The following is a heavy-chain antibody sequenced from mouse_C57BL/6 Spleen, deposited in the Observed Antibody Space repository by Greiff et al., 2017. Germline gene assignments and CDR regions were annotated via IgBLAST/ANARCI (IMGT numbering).Heavy chain of an antibody. D-gene: IGHD2-4*01. CDR3: ARGGADIYYDCYYYAMDY. J-gene: IGHJ4*01. CDR2: INPNYGTT. Sequence: EVKLVEPGPELVKPGASVKISCKASGYSFTDYNMNWVKQSNGKSLEWIGVINPNYGTTSYNQKFKGKATLTVDQSSSTAYMQLNNLTSEDSAVYYCARGGADIYYDCYYYAMDYWGQGTSVTVSS. V-gene: IGHV1-39*01. CDR1: GYSFTDYN.